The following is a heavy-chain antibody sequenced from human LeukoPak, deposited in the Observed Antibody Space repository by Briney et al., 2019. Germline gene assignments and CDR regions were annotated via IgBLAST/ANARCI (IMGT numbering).Heavy chain of an antibody. CDR2: ISSSSSYI. J-gene: IGHJ5*02. CDR1: GFTFSSYS. Sequence: GGSLRLSCAASGFTFSSYSMNWVRQAPGKGLEWVSSISSSSSYIYYADSVKGRFTISRDNAKNSLYLQMNSLRAEDTAVYYCAREGYQLLFGWFDPWGQGTLVTVSS. V-gene: IGHV3-21*01. CDR3: AREGYQLLFGWFDP. D-gene: IGHD2-2*01.